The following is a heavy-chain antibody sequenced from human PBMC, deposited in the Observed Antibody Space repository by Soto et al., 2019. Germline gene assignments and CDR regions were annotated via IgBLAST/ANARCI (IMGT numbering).Heavy chain of an antibody. J-gene: IGHJ4*02. CDR1: GFTFSNVW. Sequence: EVQLVESGGGLVKPGGSLRLSCAASGFTFSNVWMNWVRQAPGKGLEWVGRIKSKTDGGTTDYAAPVKGRFTISRDDSPNTLYLQMNSLKTEDTAVYYCTPLALKYSSGWYEFSDWGQGTLVNVSS. CDR3: TPLALKYSSGWYEFSD. V-gene: IGHV3-15*07. CDR2: IKSKTDGGTT. D-gene: IGHD6-19*01.